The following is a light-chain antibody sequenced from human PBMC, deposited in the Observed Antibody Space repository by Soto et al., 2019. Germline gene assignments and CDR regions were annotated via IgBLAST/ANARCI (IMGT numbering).Light chain of an antibody. CDR1: QSVSSY. Sequence: EIVLTQSPATLSLSPGERATLSCRASQSVSSYLVWYQQKPGQAPRLLIYTASNRATGIPARFSGSGSGTDFTLTISSLEPEDFAVYYCQQRSNWPLTFGGGTKVEIK. V-gene: IGKV3-11*01. CDR2: TAS. CDR3: QQRSNWPLT. J-gene: IGKJ4*01.